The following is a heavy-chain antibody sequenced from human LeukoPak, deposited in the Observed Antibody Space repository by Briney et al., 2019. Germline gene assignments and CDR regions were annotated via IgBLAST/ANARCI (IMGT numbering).Heavy chain of an antibody. D-gene: IGHD2-21*01. V-gene: IGHV3-11*05. CDR3: AREKVITSGMDV. CDR2: ITNSRSYT. CDR1: GFSFSDYY. J-gene: IGHJ6*02. Sequence: PGGSLRLSCAASGFSFSDYYMSWIRQAPGKGLEWLSYITNSRSYTEYADSVKGRFTISRDNAKNSLYLQMNSLRAEDTAVYYCAREKVITSGMDVWGQGTTVTVSS.